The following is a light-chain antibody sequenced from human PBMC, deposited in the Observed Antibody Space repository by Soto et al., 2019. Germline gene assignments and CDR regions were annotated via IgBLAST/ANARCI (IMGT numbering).Light chain of an antibody. J-gene: IGLJ3*02. CDR3: CAYAGSGTVV. CDR2: EAT. Sequence: QYALTQPASVSGSPEQSITISCTGTSSDVGSYNLVSWYQQHPGKAPKVMIYEATKRPSGVSNRFSGSKSGNTASLTISGLQAEAEAEYYCCAYAGSGTVVFGGGTKLSVL. V-gene: IGLV2-23*01. CDR1: SSDVGSYNL.